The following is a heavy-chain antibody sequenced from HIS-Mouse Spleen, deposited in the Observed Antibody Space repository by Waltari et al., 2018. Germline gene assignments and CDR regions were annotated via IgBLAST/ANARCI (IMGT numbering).Heavy chain of an antibody. D-gene: IGHD6-13*01. V-gene: IGHV4-39*07. CDR2: IYYSGST. CDR3: AREIPYSSSWYDWYFDL. CDR1: GGSISSTRYY. Sequence: QLQLQESGPGLVKPSETLSLTCPVSGGSISSTRYYWGWIRQPPGKGLERIGSIYYSGSTYYNPSLKSRVTISVDTSKNQFSLKLSSVTAADTAVYYCAREIPYSSSWYDWYFDLWGRGTLVTVSS. J-gene: IGHJ2*01.